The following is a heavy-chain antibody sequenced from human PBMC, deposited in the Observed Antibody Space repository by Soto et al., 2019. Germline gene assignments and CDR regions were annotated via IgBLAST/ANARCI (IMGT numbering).Heavy chain of an antibody. CDR1: GGTFSSYA. Sequence: QVQLVQSGAEVKKPGSSVKVSCKASGGTFSSYAISWVRQAPGQGLEWMGGIIPIFGTANYAQKFQGRVTITADESTSTAYMELRSLRSEDTAVYYCARTDRTYYYDSSGFSAWDYWGQGTLVTVSS. J-gene: IGHJ4*02. V-gene: IGHV1-69*01. CDR3: ARTDRTYYYDSSGFSAWDY. CDR2: IIPIFGTA. D-gene: IGHD3-22*01.